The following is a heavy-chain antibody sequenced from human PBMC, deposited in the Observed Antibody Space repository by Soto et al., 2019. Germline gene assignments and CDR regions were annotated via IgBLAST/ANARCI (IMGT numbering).Heavy chain of an antibody. J-gene: IGHJ4*02. CDR2: ISGSGGST. Sequence: GGSLSHSCAASGFNFSSYAMSWVRQAPGKGLEWVSAISGSGGSTYYADSVKGRFTISRDNSKNTLYLQMNSLRAEDTAVYYCAKDPPGPNSYWGQGTLVTVSS. CDR3: AKDPPGPNSY. V-gene: IGHV3-23*01. D-gene: IGHD7-27*01. CDR1: GFNFSSYA.